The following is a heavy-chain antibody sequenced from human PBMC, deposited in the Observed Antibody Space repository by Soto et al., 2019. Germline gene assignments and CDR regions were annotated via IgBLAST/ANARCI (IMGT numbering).Heavy chain of an antibody. CDR1: GGSISSYY. J-gene: IGHJ4*02. CDR2: IYYSGSI. D-gene: IGHD1-26*01. Sequence: QVQLQESGPGLVKPSETLSLTCTVSGGSISSYYWSWIRQPPGKGLEWIGYIYYSGSINYNPSLKSRVTISVHTSKNQFSLKLSSVTAADTAVYYCARRYGGNFDYWGQGTLVTVSS. V-gene: IGHV4-59*01. CDR3: ARRYGGNFDY.